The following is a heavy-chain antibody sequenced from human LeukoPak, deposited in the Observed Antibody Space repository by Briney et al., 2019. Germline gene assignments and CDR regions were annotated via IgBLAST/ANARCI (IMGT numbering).Heavy chain of an antibody. Sequence: GGSLRLSCAASGFTFSSYDMHWVRQATGKGLEWVSAIGTAGDTYYPGSVKGRFTISRENAKNSLYLQMNSLRAGDTAVYYCARGQGNYYGMDVWGQGTTVTVSS. J-gene: IGHJ6*02. V-gene: IGHV3-13*01. CDR3: ARGQGNYYGMDV. CDR1: GFTFSSYD. CDR2: IGTAGDT.